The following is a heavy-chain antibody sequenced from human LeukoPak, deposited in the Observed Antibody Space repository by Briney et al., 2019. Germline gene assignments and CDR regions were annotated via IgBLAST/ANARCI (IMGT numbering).Heavy chain of an antibody. Sequence: PGGSLRLSCAASGFTFSSYSMNWVRQAPGKGLEWLSYIGNSDSGSRIYDADSVRGRFTISRDNAKSSLYLQMNSLRAEDTAVYYCVRDHQWTFDIWGQGTMVTVSS. D-gene: IGHD6-19*01. CDR1: GFTFSSYS. CDR3: VRDHQWTFDI. V-gene: IGHV3-48*04. CDR2: IGNSDSGSRI. J-gene: IGHJ3*02.